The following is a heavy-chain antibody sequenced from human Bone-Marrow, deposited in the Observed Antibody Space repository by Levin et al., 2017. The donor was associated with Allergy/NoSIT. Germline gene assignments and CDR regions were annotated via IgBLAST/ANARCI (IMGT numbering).Heavy chain of an antibody. D-gene: IGHD3-10*01. CDR1: GASISSFY. Sequence: SETLSLTCNVSGASISSFYWSWIRQPPGKGLEWIGHIYYIGTTDYNPSLKSRVTMSVDTSKNQLSLKLTSVTAADTAVYHCAREHYGSGSYGWFDPWGQGILVSVSS. CDR2: IYYIGTT. J-gene: IGHJ5*02. CDR3: AREHYGSGSYGWFDP. V-gene: IGHV4-59*01.